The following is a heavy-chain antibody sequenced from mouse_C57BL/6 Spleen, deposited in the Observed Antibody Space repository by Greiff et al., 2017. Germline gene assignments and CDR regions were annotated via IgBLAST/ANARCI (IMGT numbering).Heavy chain of an antibody. CDR2: ISDGGSYT. V-gene: IGHV5-4*01. CDR3: AREEALYTWFAY. CDR1: GFTFSSYA. Sequence: EVQRVESGGGLVKPGGSLKLSCAASGFTFSSYAMSWVRQTPEKRLEWVATISDGGSYTYYPDNVKGRFTISRDNAKNNLYLQMSHLKSEDTAMYYCAREEALYTWFAYWGQGTLVTVSA. J-gene: IGHJ3*01.